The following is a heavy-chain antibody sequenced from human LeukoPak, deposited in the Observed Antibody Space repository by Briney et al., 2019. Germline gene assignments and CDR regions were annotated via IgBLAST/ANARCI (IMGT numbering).Heavy chain of an antibody. CDR3: ARAEGSSYHFDY. J-gene: IGHJ4*02. D-gene: IGHD6-6*01. Sequence: PGRSLRLSCAASGFTFSSYGMHWVRQAPGKGLEWVAVIWYDGSNKYYADSVKGRFTISRDNSKNTLYLRMNSLRAEDTAVYYCARAEGSSYHFDYWGQGTLVTVSS. CDR2: IWYDGSNK. CDR1: GFTFSSYG. V-gene: IGHV3-33*01.